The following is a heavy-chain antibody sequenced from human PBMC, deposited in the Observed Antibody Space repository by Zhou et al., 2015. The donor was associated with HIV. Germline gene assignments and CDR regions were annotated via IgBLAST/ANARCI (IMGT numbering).Heavy chain of an antibody. CDR2: ILPLSGTP. J-gene: IGHJ4*02. D-gene: IGHD1-14*01. CDR1: GATFRMHE. Sequence: QVQLVQSGAEVKRPGSSVKVSCKASGATFRMHEITWVRQAPGQGLEWVGGILPLSGTPNYAQKFQGRVTINADESAKTGYMEMRSLRSDDTAVYYCARDPGGPYYFDPWGQGTLVTVSS. CDR3: ARDPGGPYYFDP. V-gene: IGHV1-69*01.